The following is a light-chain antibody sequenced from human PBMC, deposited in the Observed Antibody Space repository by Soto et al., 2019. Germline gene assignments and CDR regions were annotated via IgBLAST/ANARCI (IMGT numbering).Light chain of an antibody. CDR2: EGS. CDR3: CSYAGRSTYV. J-gene: IGLJ1*01. V-gene: IGLV2-23*01. CDR1: SSDVGSYNL. Sequence: QSALTQPASVSGSPGQSITISCTGTSSDVGSYNLVSWYQQHPGKAPKLMIYEGSKRPSGVSNRFSGSKSVNTASLTISGRQAEDEADYYCCSYAGRSTYVFGTGTKLTVL.